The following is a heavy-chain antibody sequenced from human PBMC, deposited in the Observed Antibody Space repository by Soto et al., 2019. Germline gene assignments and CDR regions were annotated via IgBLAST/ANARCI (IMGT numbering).Heavy chain of an antibody. CDR3: ARISGYVNYYYYGMDV. V-gene: IGHV4-4*07. CDR1: GGSISSYY. Sequence: SETLSLTCTVSGGSISSYYWSWIRQPAGKGLEWIGRIYTSGSTNYNPSLKSRVAMSVDTSKNQFSLKLSSVTAADTAVYYCARISGYVNYYYYGMDVWGQGTTVTVSS. CDR2: IYTSGST. D-gene: IGHD5-12*01. J-gene: IGHJ6*02.